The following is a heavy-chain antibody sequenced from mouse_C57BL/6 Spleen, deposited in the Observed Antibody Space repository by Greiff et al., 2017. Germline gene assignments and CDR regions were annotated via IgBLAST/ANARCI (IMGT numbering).Heavy chain of an antibody. Sequence: VQLQQSGAELVRPGTSVKVSCKASGYAFTNYLIEWVKQRPGQGLEWIGVINPGSGGTNYNEKFKGKATLTADKSSSTAYMQLSSLTSEDSAVYVCARFREEGAMDYCGQGTSVTVSS. CDR3: ARFREEGAMDY. CDR1: GYAFTNYL. CDR2: INPGSGGT. J-gene: IGHJ4*01. V-gene: IGHV1-54*01.